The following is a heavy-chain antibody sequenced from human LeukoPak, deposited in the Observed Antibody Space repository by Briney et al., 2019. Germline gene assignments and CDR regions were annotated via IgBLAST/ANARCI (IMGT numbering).Heavy chain of an antibody. CDR2: IIPIFGTA. D-gene: IGHD2-2*01. J-gene: IGHJ4*02. V-gene: IGHV1-69*13. Sequence: GASVKVSCKASGGTFSSYAISWVRQAPGQGLEWMGGIIPIFGTANYAQKFQGRVTITADESTSTAYMELSSLRSEDTAVYYCARTEVLCSSTSCYDYWGQGTLVTVSS. CDR3: ARTEVLCSSTSCYDY. CDR1: GGTFSSYA.